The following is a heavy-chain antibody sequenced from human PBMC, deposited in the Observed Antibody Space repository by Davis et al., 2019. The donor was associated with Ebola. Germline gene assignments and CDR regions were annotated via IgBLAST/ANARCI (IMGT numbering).Heavy chain of an antibody. J-gene: IGHJ3*02. CDR3: AKEEDIVVVPQAFDI. V-gene: IGHV3-30*02. CDR1: GFTFSSYG. CDR2: IWYDGSNK. D-gene: IGHD2-2*01. Sequence: PGGSLRLSCAASGFTFSSYGMHWVRQAPGKGLEWVAVIWYDGSNKYYADSVKGRFTISRDNSKNTLYLQMNSLRAEDTAVYYCAKEEDIVVVPQAFDIWGQGTMVTVSS.